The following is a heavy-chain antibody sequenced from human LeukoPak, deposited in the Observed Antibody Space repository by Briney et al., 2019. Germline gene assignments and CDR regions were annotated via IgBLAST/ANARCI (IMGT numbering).Heavy chain of an antibody. D-gene: IGHD3-10*01. Sequence: ASVKVSCKASGYTFTSYGISWVRQAPGQGLEWMGWISAYNGNTNYAQKFQGRVTMTTDTSTSTAYMELRSLRSDDTAVYYCARWFGSGSYYYYYMDVWGKGTTVTVSS. CDR1: GYTFTSYG. CDR2: ISAYNGNT. CDR3: ARWFGSGSYYYYYMDV. V-gene: IGHV1-18*01. J-gene: IGHJ6*03.